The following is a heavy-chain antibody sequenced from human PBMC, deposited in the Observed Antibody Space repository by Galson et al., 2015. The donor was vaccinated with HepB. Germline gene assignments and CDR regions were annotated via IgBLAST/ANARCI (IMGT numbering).Heavy chain of an antibody. D-gene: IGHD5-24*01. CDR3: AKVFPEKTDGWQALYYFDS. CDR1: GFTFSYYA. V-gene: IGHV3-23*01. Sequence: SLRLSCAASGFTFSYYAMSWVRQAPGKGLEWVSAITPSGDNTYSADSMKGRFTISRDNSQNTLFLQMNSLRADDTAIYFCAKVFPEKTDGWQALYYFDSWGQGTRVTVSS. CDR2: ITPSGDNT. J-gene: IGHJ4*02.